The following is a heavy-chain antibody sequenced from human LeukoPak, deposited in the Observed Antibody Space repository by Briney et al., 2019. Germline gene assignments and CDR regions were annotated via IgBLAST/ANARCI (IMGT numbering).Heavy chain of an antibody. CDR3: AKDLGLQVGASPFDY. V-gene: IGHV3-21*01. CDR2: ISSSSSYI. D-gene: IGHD1-26*01. Sequence: GGSLRLSCAASGFTFSSYSMNWVRQAPGKGLEWVSSISSSSSYIYYADSVKGRFTISRDNSHNTLYLQLNSLHSEDTAVYYCAKDLGLQVGASPFDYWGQGTLVTVSS. J-gene: IGHJ4*02. CDR1: GFTFSSYS.